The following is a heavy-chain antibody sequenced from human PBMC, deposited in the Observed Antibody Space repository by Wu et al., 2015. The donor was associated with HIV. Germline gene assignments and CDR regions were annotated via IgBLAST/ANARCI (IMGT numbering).Heavy chain of an antibody. V-gene: IGHV1-18*01. CDR3: ARDRAYSTWYLTEDFDI. CDR1: GYTFTNYG. J-gene: IGHJ3*02. CDR2: ISAHNGNT. Sequence: QVQLVQSGAEVKKPGASVKVSCKASGYTFTNYGISWVRQAPGQGLEWMGWISAHNGNTNYAQKLQGRVTMTTDTSTSTAYMDLRSLRSDDTAVYYCARDRAYSTWYLTEDFDIWGQGTMVTVSS. D-gene: IGHD6-13*01.